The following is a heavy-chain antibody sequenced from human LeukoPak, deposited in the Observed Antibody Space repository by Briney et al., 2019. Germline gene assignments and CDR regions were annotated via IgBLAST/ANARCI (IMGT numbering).Heavy chain of an antibody. D-gene: IGHD3-10*01. CDR2: IYYTGST. V-gene: IGHV4-39*07. CDR3: ARDIARTMVRGVITAPNAFDI. Sequence: SETLSLTCTVSSGSISSSTYYWGWIRQPPGKGLEWIGTIYYTGSTYYNPSLKSRVTISVDTSKNQFSLKLTSVTAADTAVYYCARDIARTMVRGVITAPNAFDIWGQGTMVTVSS. J-gene: IGHJ3*02. CDR1: SGSISSSTYY.